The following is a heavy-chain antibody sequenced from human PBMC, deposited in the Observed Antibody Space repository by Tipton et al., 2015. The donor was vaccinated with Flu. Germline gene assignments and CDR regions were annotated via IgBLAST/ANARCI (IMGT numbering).Heavy chain of an antibody. V-gene: IGHV3-53*01. CDR2: IYSGGST. CDR1: GFTVSSNY. D-gene: IGHD6-13*01. J-gene: IGHJ4*02. CDR3: ARDRRAEAGTEYYFDH. Sequence: QLVQSGGGLIQPGGSLRLSCAVSGFTVSSNYMSWVRQAPGKGLEWVSVIYSGGSTYYADSVKGRFTISRDNSKNTLYLEMNSLRAEDTAVYYCARDRRAEAGTEYYFDHWGQGTLVTVSS.